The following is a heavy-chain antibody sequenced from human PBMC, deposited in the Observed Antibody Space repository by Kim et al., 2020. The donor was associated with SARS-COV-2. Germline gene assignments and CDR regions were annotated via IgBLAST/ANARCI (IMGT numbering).Heavy chain of an antibody. D-gene: IGHD3-22*01. J-gene: IGHJ4*02. Sequence: ASVKVSCKVSGYTLTELSMHWVRQAPGKGLEWMGGFDPEDGETIYAQKFQGRVTMTEDTSTDTAYMELSSLRSEDTAVYYCATASPGVVVIRVFDYWGQGTLVTVSS. CDR1: GYTLTELS. CDR2: FDPEDGET. V-gene: IGHV1-24*01. CDR3: ATASPGVVVIRVFDY.